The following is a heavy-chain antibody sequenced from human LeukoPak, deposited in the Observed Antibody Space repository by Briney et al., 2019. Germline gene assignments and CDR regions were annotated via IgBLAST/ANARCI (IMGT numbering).Heavy chain of an antibody. CDR1: GYTFTSYG. V-gene: IGHV1-2*02. D-gene: IGHD5-12*01. Sequence: ASVKVSCKASGYTFTSYGISWVRQAPGQGLEWMGWINPNSGGTHYGQKFQGRVTMTRDTSISTAYMELSSLTSDDTAVYYCARDLPKTGYVGALDIWGQGTMVTVSS. J-gene: IGHJ3*02. CDR3: ARDLPKTGYVGALDI. CDR2: INPNSGGT.